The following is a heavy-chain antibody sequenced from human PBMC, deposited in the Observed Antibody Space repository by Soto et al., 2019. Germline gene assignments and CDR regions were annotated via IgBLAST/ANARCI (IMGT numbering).Heavy chain of an antibody. CDR1: EYSFTGHY. J-gene: IGHJ5*02. D-gene: IGHD3-3*01. CDR2: IDPKSGDT. V-gene: IGHV1-2*02. CDR3: ARDYGKSGYDNLDP. Sequence: ASVKVSCKAFEYSFTGHYLHWVRLAPGQGLEWMGWIDPKSGDTNYAKKFQDRVTMTSDTSVSTAYMDLHSLTSDDTAIYYCARDYGKSGYDNLDPWGQGTLVTVYS.